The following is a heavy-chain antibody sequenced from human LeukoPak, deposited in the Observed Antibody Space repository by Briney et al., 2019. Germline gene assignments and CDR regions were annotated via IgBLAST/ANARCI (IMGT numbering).Heavy chain of an antibody. Sequence: SVKVSCKASGGTFSSYAISWVRQAPGQGLEWMGGIIPIFGTANYAQKFQGRVTITADESTSTAYMELSSLRSEDTAVYYCARGGLQWELLGNWFDPWGQGTLVTVSS. V-gene: IGHV1-69*01. CDR2: IIPIFGTA. CDR1: GGTFSSYA. J-gene: IGHJ5*02. CDR3: ARGGLQWELLGNWFDP. D-gene: IGHD3-3*01.